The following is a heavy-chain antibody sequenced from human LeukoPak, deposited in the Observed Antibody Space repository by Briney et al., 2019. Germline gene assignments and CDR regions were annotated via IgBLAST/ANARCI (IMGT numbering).Heavy chain of an antibody. CDR1: GGSIISTSYY. J-gene: IGHJ6*02. CDR3: ATLHYYYYFMDV. CDR2: IYYSGST. Sequence: PSETLSLTCTVSGGSIISTSYYWGWVRQPPGKGLEWIGSIYYSGSTYYNPSLNSRVTISVDTSKNRFSLRLRSVTAADTAVYYCATLHYYYYFMDVWGQRTTVTVSS. V-gene: IGHV4-39*01.